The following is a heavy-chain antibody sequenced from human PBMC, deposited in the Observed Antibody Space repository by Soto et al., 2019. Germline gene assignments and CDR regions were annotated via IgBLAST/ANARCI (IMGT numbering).Heavy chain of an antibody. V-gene: IGHV1-69*02. J-gene: IGHJ6*02. CDR3: ASETPGGDV. D-gene: IGHD3-10*01. CDR2: IIPILGIA. Sequence: QVQLVQSGAEVKKPGSSVKVSCKASGGTFSSYTISWVRQAPGQGLEWMGRIIPILGIANYAQKFQGRVTXIADKPTSTAYMELSSLRSEDTAVYYCASETPGGDVWGQGTTVTVSS. CDR1: GGTFSSYT.